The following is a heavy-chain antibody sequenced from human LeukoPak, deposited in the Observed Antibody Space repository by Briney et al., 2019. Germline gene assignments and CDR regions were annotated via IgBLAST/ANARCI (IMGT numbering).Heavy chain of an antibody. CDR3: SEGYFEPFDH. V-gene: IGHV4-59*02. CDR1: GASVSSSH. D-gene: IGHD2/OR15-2a*01. Sequence: PSETLSLTCVVSGASVSSSHWNWIRQVPGKGLEWIGCLSYTGKTDYNPSFTSRVTISLDTSKNQVSLKLRSVTAADTAVYYCSEGYFEPFDHWGQGTLVSVSS. CDR2: LSYTGKT. J-gene: IGHJ4*02.